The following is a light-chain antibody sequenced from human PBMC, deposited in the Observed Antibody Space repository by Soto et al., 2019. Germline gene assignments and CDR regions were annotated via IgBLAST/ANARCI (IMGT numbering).Light chain of an antibody. V-gene: IGLV4-69*01. Sequence: QLVLTQSPSASASLGASVKLTCTLSSGHSSYAIAWHQQQPEKGPRYLMKLNSDGSHSKGDGIPDRFSGSSSGAERYLTISSLQSEDEADYYCQTWGTGASHFGGGTKLTVL. CDR1: SGHSSYA. CDR3: QTWGTGASH. J-gene: IGLJ2*01. CDR2: LNSDGSH.